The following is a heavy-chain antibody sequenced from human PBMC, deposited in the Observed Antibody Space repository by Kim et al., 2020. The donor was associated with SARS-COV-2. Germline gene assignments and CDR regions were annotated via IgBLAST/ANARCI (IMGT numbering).Heavy chain of an antibody. J-gene: IGHJ6*02. Sequence: SETLSLTCTVSGGSVSSGSYYWSWIRQPPGKGLEWIGYIYYSGSTNYNPSLKSRVTISVDTSKNQFSLKLSSVTAADTAVYYCARTHYGDYFTADVWGQGTTVTVSS. CDR1: GGSVSSGSYY. D-gene: IGHD4-17*01. V-gene: IGHV4-61*01. CDR2: IYYSGST. CDR3: ARTHYGDYFTADV.